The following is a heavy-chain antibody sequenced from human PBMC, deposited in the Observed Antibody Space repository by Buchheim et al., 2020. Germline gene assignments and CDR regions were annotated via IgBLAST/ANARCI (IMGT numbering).Heavy chain of an antibody. Sequence: QVQLQESGPGLVKPSQTLSLTCTVSGGSISSGGYYWTWIRQHPGKGLEWIGYIYYSGSTYYNPSLKSRVIISVDTSKDQFSLKLNSVTAADTAVYYCARGGGGLRYFAAFDPWGQGTLITVSS. CDR2: IYYSGST. J-gene: IGHJ5*02. D-gene: IGHD3-9*01. CDR1: GGSISSGGYY. CDR3: ARGGGGLRYFAAFDP. V-gene: IGHV4-31*03.